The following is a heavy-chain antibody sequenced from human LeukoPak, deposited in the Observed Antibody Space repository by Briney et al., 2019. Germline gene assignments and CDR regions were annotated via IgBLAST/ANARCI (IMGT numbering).Heavy chain of an antibody. CDR1: GYTFTSYD. Sequence: ASVKVSCKASGYTFTSYDINWVRQATGQGLEWMGWMNPNSGNTGYAQKFQGRVTMTRDTSTSTVYMELSSLRSEDTAVYYCARGAPFSDITGTFDYWGQGTLVTVSS. V-gene: IGHV1-8*01. D-gene: IGHD1-14*01. CDR3: ARGAPFSDITGTFDY. J-gene: IGHJ4*02. CDR2: MNPNSGNT.